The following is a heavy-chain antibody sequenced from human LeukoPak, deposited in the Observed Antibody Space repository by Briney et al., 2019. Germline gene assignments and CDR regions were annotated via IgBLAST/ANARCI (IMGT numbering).Heavy chain of an antibody. Sequence: SVKVSCRASGGTFSSLAISWVRQAPGQGLEWMGGIIPMFGTVDYAQKFQGRVTITADEPTSTANMELSSLRSEDTAAYYCARRTWELRTNNWFDPWGQGTLVTVSS. V-gene: IGHV1-69*13. CDR3: ARRTWELRTNNWFDP. J-gene: IGHJ5*02. D-gene: IGHD1-26*01. CDR1: GGTFSSLA. CDR2: IIPMFGTV.